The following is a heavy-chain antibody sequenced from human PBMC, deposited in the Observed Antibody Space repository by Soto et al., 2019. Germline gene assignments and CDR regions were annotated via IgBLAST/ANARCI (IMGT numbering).Heavy chain of an antibody. CDR2: VSGSGGST. CDR1: GFTFNNYA. CDR3: AKSHSYCGGNCYPSYFDY. J-gene: IGHJ4*02. Sequence: GGSLRLSCEASGFTFNNYAMIWVRQAPGKGLEWVSSVSGSGGSTYYADSVKGRFTISRDNSKTTVYLQMNTLRAEDTAVYYCAKSHSYCGGNCYPSYFDYWGQGSLVTVSS. D-gene: IGHD2-21*02. V-gene: IGHV3-23*01.